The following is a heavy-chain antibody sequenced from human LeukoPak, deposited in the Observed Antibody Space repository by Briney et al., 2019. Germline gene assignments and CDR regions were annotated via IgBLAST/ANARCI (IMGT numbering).Heavy chain of an antibody. Sequence: GGSLSLSCAASGFTFDDYAMHWVRQAPGKGLEWVSLISWDGGSTYYADSVKGRFTISRDNSKNSLYLQVNSLRAEDTALYYCAIIAARGAFDYWGQGTLVTVSS. D-gene: IGHD6-13*01. CDR2: ISWDGGST. J-gene: IGHJ4*02. CDR3: AIIAARGAFDY. CDR1: GFTFDDYA. V-gene: IGHV3-43D*03.